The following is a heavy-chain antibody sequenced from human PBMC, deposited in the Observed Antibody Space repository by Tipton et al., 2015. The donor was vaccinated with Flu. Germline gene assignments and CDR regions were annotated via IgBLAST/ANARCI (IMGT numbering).Heavy chain of an antibody. CDR3: ARDSASVPAALVY. CDR2: IYYTGIT. CDR1: GGSISSYY. J-gene: IGHJ4*02. D-gene: IGHD2-2*01. V-gene: IGHV4-59*01. Sequence: TLSLTCTVSGGSISSYYWSWIRQPPGKGLEWIGYIYYTGITTYNPSLKSRVTISAVDTSKNQFSLKLTSVTAADTAVYYCARDSASVPAALVYWGQGTLVTVSS.